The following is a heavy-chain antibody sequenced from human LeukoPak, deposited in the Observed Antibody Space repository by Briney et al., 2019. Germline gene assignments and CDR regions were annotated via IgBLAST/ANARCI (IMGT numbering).Heavy chain of an antibody. Sequence: PSETLSLTCTVSGGSISSYYWSWIRQPPGKGLEWIGYIYYSGSTNYNPSLKSRVTISVDSSKNQLSLRLSSVTAADTAVYYCARLGYTSSTTFDDWGQGTLVTVSS. V-gene: IGHV4-59*01. CDR2: IYYSGST. CDR3: ARLGYTSSTTFDD. D-gene: IGHD2/OR15-2a*01. J-gene: IGHJ4*02. CDR1: GGSISSYY.